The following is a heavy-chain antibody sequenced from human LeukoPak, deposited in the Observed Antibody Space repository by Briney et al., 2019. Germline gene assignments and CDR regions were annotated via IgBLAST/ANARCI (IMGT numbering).Heavy chain of an antibody. J-gene: IGHJ4*02. D-gene: IGHD2-2*01. CDR3: ARDMVPAAYYYFDY. Sequence: WASVKVSCKASGYTFTGYYMHWVRQAPGQGLEWMGWINPNRGGTNYAQKFQGRVTMTRDTSISTAYMELSRLRSDDTAVYYCARDMVPAAYYYFDYWGQGTLVTVSS. CDR1: GYTFTGYY. V-gene: IGHV1-2*02. CDR2: INPNRGGT.